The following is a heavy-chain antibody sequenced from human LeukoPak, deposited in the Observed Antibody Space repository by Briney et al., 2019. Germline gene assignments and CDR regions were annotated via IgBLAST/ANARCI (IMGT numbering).Heavy chain of an antibody. V-gene: IGHV3-30*02. CDR2: IRYDGSNK. CDR3: AKESRIAVAGDY. Sequence: GGSLRLSCAASGFTFSSYGMHWVRQAPGKGLEWVAFIRYDGSNKYYADSVKGRFTISRGNSKNTLYLQMNSLRAEDTAVYYCAKESRIAVAGDYWGQGTLVTVSS. D-gene: IGHD6-19*01. CDR1: GFTFSSYG. J-gene: IGHJ4*02.